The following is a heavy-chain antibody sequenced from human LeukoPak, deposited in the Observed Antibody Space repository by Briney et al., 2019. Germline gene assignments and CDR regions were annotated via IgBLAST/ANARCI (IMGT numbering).Heavy chain of an antibody. CDR3: AKGYCSSTSCYVDY. V-gene: IGHV3-9*03. J-gene: IGHJ4*02. CDR1: GFTFDDYA. D-gene: IGHD2-2*01. CDR2: ISWNSGSI. Sequence: GGSLRLSCAASGFTFDDYAMHWVRQAPGKGLEWVSGISWNSGSIGYADSVKGRFTISRDNAKNSLYLQMNSLRAEDMALYYCAKGYCSSTSCYVDYWGQGTLVTVSS.